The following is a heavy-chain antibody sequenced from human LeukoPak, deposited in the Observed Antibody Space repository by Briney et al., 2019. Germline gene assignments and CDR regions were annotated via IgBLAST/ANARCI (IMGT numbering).Heavy chain of an antibody. CDR1: GFTFSSYA. J-gene: IGHJ4*02. Sequence: GGSLRLSCAASGFTFSSYAMSWVRQAPGKGLEWVSAISGSGGSTYYADSVKGRYTISRDNSKNTLYLQMNSLRAEDTAVYYCAKFPDRSGSCFDYWGQGTLVTVSS. CDR2: ISGSGGST. CDR3: AKFPDRSGSCFDY. V-gene: IGHV3-23*01. D-gene: IGHD1-26*01.